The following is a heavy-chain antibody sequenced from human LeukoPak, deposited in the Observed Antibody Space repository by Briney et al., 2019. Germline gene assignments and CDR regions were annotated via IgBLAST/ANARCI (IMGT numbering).Heavy chain of an antibody. D-gene: IGHD3-10*01. CDR3: AKGLLWFGELLS. CDR2: IRFDGTNK. J-gene: IGHJ4*02. Sequence: GGSLRLSCAASGFIFSSYGMHWVRQAPGKGLEWVAFIRFDGTNKYYADSVKGRFTISRDNSKNTLYLQMNSLRAEDTAVYYCAKGLLWFGELLSWGQGTLVTVSS. CDR1: GFIFSSYG. V-gene: IGHV3-30*02.